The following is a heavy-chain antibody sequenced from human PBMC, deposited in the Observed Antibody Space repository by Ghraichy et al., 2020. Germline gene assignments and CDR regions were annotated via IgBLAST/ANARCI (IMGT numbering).Heavy chain of an antibody. CDR1: GFTFSSYA. J-gene: IGHJ6*02. D-gene: IGHD2-2*02. Sequence: GSLRLSCAASGFTFSSYAMSWVRQAPGKGLEWVSAISGSGGSTYYADSVKGRFTISRDNSKNTLYLQMNSLRAEDTAVYYCANSATAPATAILGHYYYYYYGMDVWGQGTTVTVSS. V-gene: IGHV3-23*01. CDR3: ANSATAPATAILGHYYYYYYGMDV. CDR2: ISGSGGST.